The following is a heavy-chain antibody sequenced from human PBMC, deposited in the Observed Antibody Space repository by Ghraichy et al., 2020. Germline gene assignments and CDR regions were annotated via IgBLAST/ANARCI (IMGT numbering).Heavy chain of an antibody. Sequence: GESLNISCAASGFTFSSYSMNWVRQAPGKGLEWVSSISSSSSYIYYADSVKGRFTISRDNAKNSLYLQMNSLRAEDTAVYYCARPSTIFGSIDAFDIWGRGTMVTVSS. CDR3: ARPSTIFGSIDAFDI. D-gene: IGHD3-3*01. J-gene: IGHJ3*02. CDR1: GFTFSSYS. V-gene: IGHV3-21*01. CDR2: ISSSSSYI.